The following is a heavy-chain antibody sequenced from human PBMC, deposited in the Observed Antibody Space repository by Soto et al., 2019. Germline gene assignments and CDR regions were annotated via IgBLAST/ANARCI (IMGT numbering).Heavy chain of an antibody. CDR3: AKGALGFYYGMDV. CDR2: ISWNSGSI. J-gene: IGHJ6*02. CDR1: GFTFDDYA. Sequence: GGSLRLSXAASGFTFDDYAMHWVRQAPGKGLEWVSGISWNSGSIGYADSVKGRFTISRDNAKNSLYLQMNSLRAEDTALYYCAKGALGFYYGMDVWGQGTTVTVSS. V-gene: IGHV3-9*01.